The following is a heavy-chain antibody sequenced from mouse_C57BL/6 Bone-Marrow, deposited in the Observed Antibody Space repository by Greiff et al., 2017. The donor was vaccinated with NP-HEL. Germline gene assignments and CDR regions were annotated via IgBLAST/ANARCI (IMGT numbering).Heavy chain of an antibody. Sequence: QVQLKQPGAELVKPGASVKLSCKASGYTFTSYWMHWVKQRPGRGLEWIGRIDPNSGGTKYNEKFKSKATLTVDKPSSTAYMQLSSLTSEYSAVYVCARDCGSSFWYFDVWGTGTTVTVSS. V-gene: IGHV1-72*01. CDR1: GYTFTSYW. CDR3: ARDCGSSFWYFDV. J-gene: IGHJ1*03. D-gene: IGHD1-1*01. CDR2: IDPNSGGT.